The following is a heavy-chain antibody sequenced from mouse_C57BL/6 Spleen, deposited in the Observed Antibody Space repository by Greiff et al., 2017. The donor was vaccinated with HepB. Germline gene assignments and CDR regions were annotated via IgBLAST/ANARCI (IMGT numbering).Heavy chain of an antibody. CDR3: ALTTVVAYYFDY. J-gene: IGHJ2*01. Sequence: EVKLEESGAELVRPGASVKLSCTASGFNIKDYYMHWVKQRPEQGLEWIGRIDPEDGDTEYAPKFQGKATMTADTSSNTAYLQLSSLTSEDTAVYYGALTTVVAYYFDYWGQGTTLTVSS. CDR1: GFNIKDYY. D-gene: IGHD1-1*01. V-gene: IGHV14-1*01. CDR2: IDPEDGDT.